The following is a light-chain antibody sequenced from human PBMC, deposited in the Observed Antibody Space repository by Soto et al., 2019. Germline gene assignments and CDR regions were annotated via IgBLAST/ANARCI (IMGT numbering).Light chain of an antibody. J-gene: IGLJ3*02. CDR1: SSDIGTHGY. CDR2: EVN. Sequence: QSALTQPPSASGSPGQSVTISCTGTSSDIGTHGYVSWYQQNPGKAPKLMLYEVNQRPSGVPDRFSGSKSGNTASLTVSGLQAEDEANYYCSSCAGGNNWVFGGGTKLTVL. V-gene: IGLV2-8*01. CDR3: SSCAGGNNWV.